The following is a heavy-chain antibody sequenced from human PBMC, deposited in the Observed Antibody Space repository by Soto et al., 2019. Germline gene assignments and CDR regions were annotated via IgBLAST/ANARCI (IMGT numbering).Heavy chain of an antibody. Sequence: QVQLVQSGAEVKKAGGSVKVSCEASGYTFTNYYIHWVRQAPGQGLEWMAVINPSGGSTRYAQKFQGRVTMTTDTSTSTVYMELSSLRSEDTAVYYCAKTYGFLGGYYFDYWGQGTLVTVSS. V-gene: IGHV1-46*01. D-gene: IGHD3-16*01. CDR1: GYTFTNYY. CDR2: INPSGGST. J-gene: IGHJ4*02. CDR3: AKTYGFLGGYYFDY.